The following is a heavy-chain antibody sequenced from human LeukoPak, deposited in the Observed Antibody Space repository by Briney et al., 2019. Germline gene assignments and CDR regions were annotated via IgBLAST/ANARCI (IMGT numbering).Heavy chain of an antibody. Sequence: GGSLRLSCAASGFTFSDYYMSWIRQAPGKGLEWVSAISGSGGSTYYADSVKGRFTISRDNSKNTLYLHTNSLRAEDTAVYYCAKHPDLTIGWAKFDNWGQGTLVTVSS. CDR1: GFTFSDYY. CDR2: ISGSGGST. CDR3: AKHPDLTIGWAKFDN. J-gene: IGHJ4*02. D-gene: IGHD1-26*01. V-gene: IGHV3-23*01.